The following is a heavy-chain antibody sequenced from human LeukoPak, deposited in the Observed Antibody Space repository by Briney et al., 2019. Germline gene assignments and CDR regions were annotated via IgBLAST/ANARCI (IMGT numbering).Heavy chain of an antibody. D-gene: IGHD6-6*01. CDR3: ARKGSIAARGNWFDP. J-gene: IGHJ5*02. CDR2: INPNSGGT. V-gene: IGHV1-2*02. CDR1: GYTFTGYY. Sequence: ASVKVSCKASGYTFTGYYMHWVRQAPGQGREWLGWINPNSGGTNYAQKFQGRVTMTRDTSISTAYMELSRLRSDDTAVYYCARKGSIAARGNWFDPWGQGTLVTVSS.